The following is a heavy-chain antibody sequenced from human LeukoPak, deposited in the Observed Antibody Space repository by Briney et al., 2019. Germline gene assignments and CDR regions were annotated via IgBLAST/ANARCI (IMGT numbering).Heavy chain of an antibody. J-gene: IGHJ4*02. CDR2: IFYSGRT. V-gene: IGHV4-39*07. CDR1: GGSISSSTYY. Sequence: PSETLSLTCTVSGGSISSSTYYSGWIRQPPGKGLEWIGSIFYSGRTYYSPSLKSRVTISVDTSKNQFSLKLSSVTAADTAVYYCARDVAVSFSNPGIAAAGTLDYWGQGTLVTVSS. D-gene: IGHD6-13*01. CDR3: ARDVAVSFSNPGIAAAGTLDY.